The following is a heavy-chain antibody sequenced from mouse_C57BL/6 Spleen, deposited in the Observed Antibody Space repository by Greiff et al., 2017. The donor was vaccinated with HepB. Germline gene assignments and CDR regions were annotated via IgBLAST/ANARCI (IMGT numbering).Heavy chain of an antibody. J-gene: IGHJ3*01. Sequence: VMLVESGPGLVAPSQSLSITCTVSGFSLTSYGVSWVRQPPGKGLEWLGVIWGDGSTNYHSALISRLSISKDNSKSQVFLKLNSLQTDDTATYYCAKGHYDYDQAWFAYWGQGTLVTVSA. D-gene: IGHD2-4*01. CDR2: IWGDGST. CDR3: AKGHYDYDQAWFAY. V-gene: IGHV2-3*01. CDR1: GFSLTSYG.